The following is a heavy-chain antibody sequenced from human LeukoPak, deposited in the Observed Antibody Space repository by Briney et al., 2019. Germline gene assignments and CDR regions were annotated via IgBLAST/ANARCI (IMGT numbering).Heavy chain of an antibody. CDR2: INPSGDST. CDR1: GGTFSSYA. Sequence: ASVKVSCKASGGTFSSYAISWVRQAPGQGLEWMGLINPSGDSTRYSHKFQGTVTMTRDTSTSTVYMELSSLKSEDTAVYYCAREDLYDGGGPDGFDIWGQGTMVTVSS. CDR3: AREDLYDGGGPDGFDI. V-gene: IGHV1-46*01. J-gene: IGHJ3*02. D-gene: IGHD3-22*01.